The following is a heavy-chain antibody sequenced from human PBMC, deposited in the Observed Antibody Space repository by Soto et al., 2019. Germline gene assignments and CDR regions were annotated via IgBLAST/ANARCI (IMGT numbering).Heavy chain of an antibody. J-gene: IGHJ6*03. D-gene: IGHD2-15*01. CDR3: ARGVGLLPKYYYYYMDV. CDR1: GFTFSSYW. V-gene: IGHV3-7*01. Sequence: GGSLRLSCAASGFTFSSYWMSWVRQAPGKGLEWVANIKQDGSEKYYVDSVKGRFTISRDNAKNSLYLQMNSLRAEDTAVYYCARGVGLLPKYYYYYMDVWGKGTTVTVSS. CDR2: IKQDGSEK.